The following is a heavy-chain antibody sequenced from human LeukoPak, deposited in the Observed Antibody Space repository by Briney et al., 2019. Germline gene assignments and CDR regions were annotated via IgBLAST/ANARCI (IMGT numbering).Heavy chain of an antibody. J-gene: IGHJ4*02. CDR3: ARGARALWSILPFDY. Sequence: PSETLSLTCTLSGRSIIIYYWIWIRQPPGKGLDWIGDIYYSGSTNYNPSLKSRVTISVDTSKNQFSLKLTSVTASDPPVYSCARGARALWSILPFDYWGQGALVTVSS. V-gene: IGHV4-59*01. D-gene: IGHD5-18*01. CDR1: GRSIIIYY. CDR2: IYYSGST.